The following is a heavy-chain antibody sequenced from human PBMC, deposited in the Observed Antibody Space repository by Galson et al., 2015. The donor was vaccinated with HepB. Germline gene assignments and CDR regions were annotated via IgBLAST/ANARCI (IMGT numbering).Heavy chain of an antibody. CDR1: GYTFTAYY. V-gene: IGHV1-46*03. D-gene: IGHD5-12*01. Sequence: SVKVSCKASGYTFTAYYMHWVRQAPGQGLEWMGMITTSDGSTGYAQKLQGRVTMTRDTSTNTVYMDLNSLRSEDTAVYYCAATLRGYEYWGQGTLVTVSS. J-gene: IGHJ4*02. CDR2: ITTSDGST. CDR3: AATLRGYEY.